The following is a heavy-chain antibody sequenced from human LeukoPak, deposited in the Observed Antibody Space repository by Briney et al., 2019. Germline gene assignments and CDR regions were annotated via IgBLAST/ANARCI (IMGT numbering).Heavy chain of an antibody. V-gene: IGHV3-15*01. J-gene: IGHJ4*02. D-gene: IGHD3-3*01. CDR3: TTHASFYDFWSGYYHY. CDR1: GFTFSNAW. Sequence: PGGSLRLSCAASGFTFSNAWMSWVRQAPGKGLEWVGRIKSKTDGGTTDYAAPVKGRFTISRDDSKNTLYLQMNSLKTEDTAVYYCTTHASFYDFWSGYYHYWGQGTLVTVSS. CDR2: IKSKTDGGTT.